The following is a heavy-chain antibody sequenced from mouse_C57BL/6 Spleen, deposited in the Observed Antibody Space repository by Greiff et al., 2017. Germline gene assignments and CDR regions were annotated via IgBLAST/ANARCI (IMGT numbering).Heavy chain of an antibody. Sequence: VQGVESGPGLVQPSQSLSITCTVSGFSLTSYGVHWVSQSPGKGLEWLGEIWCGGSTDYNAAFISRLSISKDNSKSQVFFKMNSLQDDDTAIYYCARKGITDAFAYWGQGTLVTVSA. CDR3: ARKGITDAFAY. CDR2: IWCGGST. D-gene: IGHD2-4*01. J-gene: IGHJ3*01. V-gene: IGHV2-2*01. CDR1: GFSLTSYG.